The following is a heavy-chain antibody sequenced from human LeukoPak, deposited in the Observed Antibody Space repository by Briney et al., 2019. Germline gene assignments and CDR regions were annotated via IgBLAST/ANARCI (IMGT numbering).Heavy chain of an antibody. J-gene: IGHJ4*02. V-gene: IGHV1-18*01. CDR3: ARAGATETTHFDY. CDR2: ISASSGNT. CDR1: GYSFSIFG. D-gene: IGHD4-17*01. Sequence: ASVKVSCKASGYSFSIFGMTWVRQAPGQGLEWMGWISASSGNTNYAQKVQDRVTMPTDTSTSTAYMELRSLKSDDTAIYYCARAGATETTHFDYWGQGTLVTVSS.